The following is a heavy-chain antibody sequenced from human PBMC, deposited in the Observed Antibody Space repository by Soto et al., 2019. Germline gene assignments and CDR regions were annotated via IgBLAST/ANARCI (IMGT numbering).Heavy chain of an antibody. J-gene: IGHJ4*02. V-gene: IGHV3-49*03. CDR3: TRDLGYSSSSFFGY. Sequence: GGSLRLSCTASGFTFGDYAMSWFRQAPGKGLEWVGFIRSKAYGGTTEYAASVKGRFTISRDDSKSIAYLQMNSLKTEDTAVYYCTRDLGYSSSSFFGYWGQGTLVTVSS. CDR2: IRSKAYGGTT. D-gene: IGHD6-6*01. CDR1: GFTFGDYA.